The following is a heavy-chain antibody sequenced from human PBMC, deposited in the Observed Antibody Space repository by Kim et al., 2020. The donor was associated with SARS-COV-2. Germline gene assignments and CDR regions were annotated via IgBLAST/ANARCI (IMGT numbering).Heavy chain of an antibody. Sequence: SVKVSCKASGGTFSSYAINWVRQAPGQGLEWMGGIIPIFGTANYAQKFQGRVTITADESTSTAYMELSSLRSEDTAVYYCARDNGDDYGDYFDAFDIWGQGTMVTVSS. CDR1: GGTFSSYA. CDR3: ARDNGDDYGDYFDAFDI. J-gene: IGHJ3*02. D-gene: IGHD4-17*01. V-gene: IGHV1-69*13. CDR2: IIPIFGTA.